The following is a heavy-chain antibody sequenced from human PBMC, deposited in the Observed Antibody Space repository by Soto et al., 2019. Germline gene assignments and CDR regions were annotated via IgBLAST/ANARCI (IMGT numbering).Heavy chain of an antibody. V-gene: IGHV1-3*01. CDR3: ARGIATGQLDP. J-gene: IGHJ5*02. CDR2: INPDNGNT. D-gene: IGHD2-15*01. CDR1: GYTFTRYT. Sequence: QVQLVQSGAEVKKPGASVKISCKASGYTFTRYTMNWVRQATGQRLEWMGWINPDNGNTNSSQKFQDRVIITRDTSASTAYMDLSSLRSEDTAVYYCARGIATGQLDPWGQGTLVTVSS.